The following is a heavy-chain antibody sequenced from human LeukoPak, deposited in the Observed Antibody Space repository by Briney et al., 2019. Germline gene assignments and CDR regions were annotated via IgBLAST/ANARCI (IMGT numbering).Heavy chain of an antibody. Sequence: SETLSLTCTVSGGSISSSSYYWGWIRQPPGKGLEWIGSIYYSGSTYYNPSLKSRVTISVDTSKNQFSLKLSSVTAADTAVYYCARDHYDILTGPDDAFDIWGQGTMVTVSS. V-gene: IGHV4-39*07. CDR2: IYYSGST. CDR3: ARDHYDILTGPDDAFDI. D-gene: IGHD3-9*01. J-gene: IGHJ3*02. CDR1: GGSISSSSYY.